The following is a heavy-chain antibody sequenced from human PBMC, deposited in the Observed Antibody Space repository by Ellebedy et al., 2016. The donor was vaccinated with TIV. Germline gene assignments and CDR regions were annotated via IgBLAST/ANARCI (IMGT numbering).Heavy chain of an antibody. CDR1: GFSFSDYW. V-gene: IGHV3-74*01. CDR2: INSDGSGT. J-gene: IGHJ3*02. D-gene: IGHD6-6*01. CDR3: ARDRWAEYTFDI. Sequence: GESLKISCIASGFSFSDYWIHWVRQAPGKGLAWVSRINSDGSGTNYADSVKGRFSISRDNAKNTVSLQMNSLRAEDTAMYYCARDRWAEYTFDIWGQGTMVTVSS.